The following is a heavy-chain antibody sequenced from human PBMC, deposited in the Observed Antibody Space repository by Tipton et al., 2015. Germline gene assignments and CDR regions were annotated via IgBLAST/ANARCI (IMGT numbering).Heavy chain of an antibody. V-gene: IGHV4-59*08. CDR1: GGSMNYFY. J-gene: IGHJ4*02. CDR3: ACQDYDSLTRDYQTVDY. D-gene: IGHD3-9*01. Sequence: TLSLTCTVSGGSMNYFYWSWIRQPPGKGLEWIGYIYYSGSTNYNPSLKSRVTISVDTSKIQFSLKLTSVTAADTAVYYCACQDYDSLTRDYQTVDYWGQGTLVTVSS. CDR2: IYYSGST.